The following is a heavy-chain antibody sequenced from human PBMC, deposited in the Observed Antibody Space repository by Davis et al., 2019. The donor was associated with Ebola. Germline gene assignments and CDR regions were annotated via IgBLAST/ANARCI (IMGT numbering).Heavy chain of an antibody. D-gene: IGHD6-13*01. V-gene: IGHV4-59*01. CDR1: GASITSYY. Sequence: SETLSLTCTVSGASITSYYWSWVRQPFGKGLEWIGYIYYSGRTNYNPSLKSRVTISVDTSKNQFSLNLSSVTAADTAVYYCARVEYSSSSFDYWGQGTLVTVSS. CDR3: ARVEYSSSSFDY. CDR2: IYYSGRT. J-gene: IGHJ4*02.